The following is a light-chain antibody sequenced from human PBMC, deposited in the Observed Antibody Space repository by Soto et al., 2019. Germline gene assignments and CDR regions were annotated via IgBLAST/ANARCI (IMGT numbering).Light chain of an antibody. CDR1: QSISSY. J-gene: IGKJ2*01. V-gene: IGKV1-39*01. Sequence: DTQMTQSPSSLSASVGDRVTITCRASQSISSYLNWYQQKPGKAPKILIYGAFSLQSGVPSRFSGSGSGTDFTLTISSLQPEDFASYYCQQSYNKPYTFGQGTKVDIK. CDR2: GAF. CDR3: QQSYNKPYT.